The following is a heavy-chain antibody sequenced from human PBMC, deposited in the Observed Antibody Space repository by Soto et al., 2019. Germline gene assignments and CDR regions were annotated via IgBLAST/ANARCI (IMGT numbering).Heavy chain of an antibody. CDR1: GFTFSSYA. D-gene: IGHD2-21*02. J-gene: IGHJ4*02. Sequence: AGGSLRLSCAASGFTFSSYAMSWLRQAPGKGLEWVSAISGSGGSTYYADSVKGRFTISRDNSKNTLYLQMNSLRAEDTAVYCCAKSKRVTLAFDYWGQGTLVTVSS. CDR2: ISGSGGST. V-gene: IGHV3-23*01. CDR3: AKSKRVTLAFDY.